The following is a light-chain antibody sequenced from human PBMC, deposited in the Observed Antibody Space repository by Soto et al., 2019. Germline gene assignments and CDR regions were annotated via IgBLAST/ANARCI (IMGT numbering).Light chain of an antibody. CDR3: QMSYSRSTSA. CDR1: QSINKN. J-gene: IGKJ3*01. CDR2: GAS. V-gene: IGKV1-39*01. Sequence: DIQLTQSPSSLSASVGDRVTITCRASQSINKNLNWFQQKPGKAPKLLIYGASNLHSGVPSRFSGSGSGTDFTLTISSLQPEDFATYYCQMSYSRSTSAFGPGTKVDIK.